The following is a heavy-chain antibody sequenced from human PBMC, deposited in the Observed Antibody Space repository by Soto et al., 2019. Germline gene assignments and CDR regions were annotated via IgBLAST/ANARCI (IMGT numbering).Heavy chain of an antibody. CDR2: INYSGST. CDR1: GGSISIYY. J-gene: IGHJ4*02. CDR3: ARDYSSFED. D-gene: IGHD4-4*01. V-gene: IGHV4-59*01. Sequence: QVQLQESGPGLVKPSETLSLTCIVSGGSISIYYWHWIRQPPGKGLEWIGYINYSGSTSYNPSLQSRVTMPVDTSKSQFSLKLTSVPAADTALYYCARDYSSFEDWGQGTHVTVS.